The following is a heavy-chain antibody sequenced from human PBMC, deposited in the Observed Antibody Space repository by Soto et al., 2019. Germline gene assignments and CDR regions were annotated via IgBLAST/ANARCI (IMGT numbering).Heavy chain of an antibody. Sequence: QVQLVQSGAEVKKPGASVKVSCKASGYTFTSYGISWVRQAPGQGLEWMGWISTYNGNTNYAQKLQGRLTMTTDTSTSTAYMELRSLRSDDTAVYYCARDSYYYDSSGYYEPDYWGQGTLVTVSS. J-gene: IGHJ4*02. CDR3: ARDSYYYDSSGYYEPDY. D-gene: IGHD3-22*01. V-gene: IGHV1-18*01. CDR2: ISTYNGNT. CDR1: GYTFTSYG.